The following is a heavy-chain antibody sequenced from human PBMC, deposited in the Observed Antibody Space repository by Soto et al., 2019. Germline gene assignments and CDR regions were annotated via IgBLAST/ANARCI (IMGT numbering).Heavy chain of an antibody. V-gene: IGHV3-33*01. Sequence: GGSLRLSCAASGFTFSNYGMHWVRQAPGKGLEWVAVIWYDGSNKYYADSVKDRFTISRDNSKNTLYLQMNSLRAEDTAVYYCVRWRGGYSGSYSDYWGQGTLVTVSS. J-gene: IGHJ4*02. D-gene: IGHD1-26*01. CDR1: GFTFSNYG. CDR2: IWYDGSNK. CDR3: VRWRGGYSGSYSDY.